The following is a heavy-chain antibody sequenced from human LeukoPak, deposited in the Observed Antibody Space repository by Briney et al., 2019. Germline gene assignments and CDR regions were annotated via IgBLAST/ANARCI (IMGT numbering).Heavy chain of an antibody. D-gene: IGHD3-22*01. CDR1: GFTFSSYW. V-gene: IGHV3-74*01. CDR2: INSDGSST. J-gene: IGHJ4*02. CDR3: ARTYYYDSSGYHDY. Sequence: GGSLRLSRAASGFTFSSYWMHWVRQAPGKGLVWVSRINSDGSSTSYADSVKGRFTISRDNAKNTLYLQMNSLRAEDTAVYYCARTYYYDSSGYHDYWGQGTLVTVSS.